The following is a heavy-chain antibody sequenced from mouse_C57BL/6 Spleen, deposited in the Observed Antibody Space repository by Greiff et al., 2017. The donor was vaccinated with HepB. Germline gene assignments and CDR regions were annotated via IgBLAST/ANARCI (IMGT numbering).Heavy chain of an antibody. CDR2: IDPSDSYT. V-gene: IGHV1-69*01. Sequence: VQLQQPGAELVMPGASVKLSCKASGYTFTSYWMHWVKQRPGQGLEWIGEIDPSDSYTNYNQKFKGKSTLTVDKSSSTAYMQLSSLTSEDSAVYYCARSLGIRGYYFGYWGQGTTLTVSS. D-gene: IGHD4-1*01. CDR1: GYTFTSYW. J-gene: IGHJ2*01. CDR3: ARSLGIRGYYFGY.